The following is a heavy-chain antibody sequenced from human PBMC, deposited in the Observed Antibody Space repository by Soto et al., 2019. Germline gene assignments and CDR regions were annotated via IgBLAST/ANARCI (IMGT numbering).Heavy chain of an antibody. J-gene: IGHJ3*02. D-gene: IGHD6-19*01. Sequence: GGSLRLSCAASGFTFSDHYMDWVRQAPGKGLEWVGRTRNKANSYTTEYAASVKGRFTISRDDSKNSLYLQMNSLKTEDTAVYYCARVATVIEQWLPWDAFDIWGQGTMVTVSS. CDR1: GFTFSDHY. V-gene: IGHV3-72*01. CDR2: TRNKANSYTT. CDR3: ARVATVIEQWLPWDAFDI.